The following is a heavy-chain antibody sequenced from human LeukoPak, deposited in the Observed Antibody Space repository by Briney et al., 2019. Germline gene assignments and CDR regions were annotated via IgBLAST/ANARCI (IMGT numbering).Heavy chain of an antibody. V-gene: IGHV4-39*01. CDR3: ARHYYFDSSGYYYGFDY. Sequence: SETLSLTCTVSGGSISSTNFYWGWIRQPPGKGLEWIGSMYYSESPYYNPSLENRVTISVDTSENQFSLKLTSVTAADTAMYYCARHYYFDSSGYYYGFDYWGQGTLVTVSS. D-gene: IGHD3-22*01. CDR1: GGSISSTNFY. CDR2: MYYSESP. J-gene: IGHJ4*02.